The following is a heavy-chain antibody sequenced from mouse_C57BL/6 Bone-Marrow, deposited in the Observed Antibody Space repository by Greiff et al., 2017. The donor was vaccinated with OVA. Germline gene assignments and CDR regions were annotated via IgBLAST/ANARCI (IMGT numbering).Heavy chain of an antibody. CDR2: ISSGGDYI. CDR1: GFTFSSYA. J-gene: IGHJ4*01. D-gene: IGHD2-4*01. Sequence: EVKLVESEEGLVKPGGSLKLSCAASGFTFSSYAMSWVRQTPEKRLEWVAYISSGGDYIYYADTVKGRFTISGDNARNTLYLQMSSLKSEDTAMYYCTRDRDYDYDNAMDYWGQGTSVTVSS. CDR3: TRDRDYDYDNAMDY. V-gene: IGHV5-9-1*02.